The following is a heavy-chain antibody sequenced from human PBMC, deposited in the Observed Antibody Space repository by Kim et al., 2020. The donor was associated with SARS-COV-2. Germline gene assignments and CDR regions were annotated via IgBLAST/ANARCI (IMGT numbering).Heavy chain of an antibody. CDR3: AKADGSWYEYFQH. D-gene: IGHD6-13*01. Sequence: GGSLRLSCAASRFTFSSYGMHWVRQAPGKGLEWVAVISYDGSNKFYADSVKGRFTISRDNSKNTLYLQMNSLRAEDTAVYYCAKADGSWYEYFQHWGQGTLVTVSS. J-gene: IGHJ1*01. CDR1: RFTFSSYG. V-gene: IGHV3-30*18. CDR2: ISYDGSNK.